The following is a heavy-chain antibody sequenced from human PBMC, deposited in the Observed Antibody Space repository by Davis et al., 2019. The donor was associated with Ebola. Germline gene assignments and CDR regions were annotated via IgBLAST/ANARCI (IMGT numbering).Heavy chain of an antibody. J-gene: IGHJ4*02. CDR3: AKDGYYYDSSGYYALLDY. Sequence: GGSLRLSCAASGFTFSSYAMSWVRQAPGKGLEWVSAISGSGGSTYYADSVKGRFTISRDNSKNTLYLQMNSLRAEDTAVYYCAKDGYYYDSSGYYALLDYWGQGTLVTVSS. V-gene: IGHV3-23*01. CDR1: GFTFSSYA. CDR2: ISGSGGST. D-gene: IGHD3-22*01.